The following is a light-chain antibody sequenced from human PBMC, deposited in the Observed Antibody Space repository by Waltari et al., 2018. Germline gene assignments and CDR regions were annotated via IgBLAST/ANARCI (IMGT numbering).Light chain of an antibody. J-gene: IGLJ3*02. CDR1: SGSLSTPSF. CDR3: ALYMGSGIWV. Sequence: QTVVTLEPSLPVSPGGTVTLTCALSSGSLSTPSFPTWYQQTPGQAPRTLVYKANARSSGVPDRFSGSILGNTAALTITGAQADDESDYYCALYMGSGIWVFGGGTRLTVL. CDR2: KAN. V-gene: IGLV8-61*01.